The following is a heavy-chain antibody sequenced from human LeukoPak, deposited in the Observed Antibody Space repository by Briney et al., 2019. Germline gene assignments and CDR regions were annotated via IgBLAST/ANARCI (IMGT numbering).Heavy chain of an antibody. V-gene: IGHV3-64D*06. J-gene: IGHJ4*02. CDR1: GFTFSSYA. D-gene: IGHD3-9*01. CDR3: GKDRSDILTGPGSN. CDR2: ISGNGGST. Sequence: TGGSLRLSCSASGFTFSSYAMHWVRQAPGKGLEYVSAISGNGGSTYYADSVKGRFTISRANSKNTLYLQMSSLRAEDTAVYYCGKDRSDILTGPGSNWGQGTLVTVSS.